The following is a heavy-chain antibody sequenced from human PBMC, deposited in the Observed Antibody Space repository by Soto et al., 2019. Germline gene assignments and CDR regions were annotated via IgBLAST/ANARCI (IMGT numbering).Heavy chain of an antibody. D-gene: IGHD2-2*02. CDR2: IYPGDSDT. CDR1: EGKFIGYG. V-gene: IGHV5-51*01. CDR3: ARQLYCSSTSCYTSHNDAFDI. Sequence: GCEGKFIGYGGRCMRQKTGKGLEWMGIIYPGDSDTRYSPSFQGQVTISADKSISTAYLQWSSLKASDTAMYYCARQLYCSSTSCYTSHNDAFDIWGQGTMVTVSS. J-gene: IGHJ3*02.